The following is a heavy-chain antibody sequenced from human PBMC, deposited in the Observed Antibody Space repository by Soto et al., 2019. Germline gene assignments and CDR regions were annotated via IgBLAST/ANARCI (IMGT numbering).Heavy chain of an antibody. D-gene: IGHD5-18*01. V-gene: IGHV4-59*01. Sequence: SETLSLTCTVSGGSISSYYWSWIRQPPGKGLEWIGYIYYSGSTNYNPSLKSRVTISVDTSKNQFSLKLSSVTAADTAVYYCAREEPFMVTGFDYWGQGTLVTVSS. CDR3: AREEPFMVTGFDY. CDR1: GGSISSYY. CDR2: IYYSGST. J-gene: IGHJ4*02.